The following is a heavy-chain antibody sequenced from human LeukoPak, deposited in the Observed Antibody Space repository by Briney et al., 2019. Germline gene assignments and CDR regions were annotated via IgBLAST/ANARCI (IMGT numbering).Heavy chain of an antibody. Sequence: GGSLRLSCAASGFIFSSYWMSWVRQAPGKGLEWVANIKQDGSEKYYVDSVKGRFTISRDNAKNSLYLQMNSLRAEDTAVYYCARVHWNYVYMDVWSKGTTVTVSS. CDR2: IKQDGSEK. V-gene: IGHV3-7*04. J-gene: IGHJ6*03. CDR1: GFIFSSYW. CDR3: ARVHWNYVYMDV. D-gene: IGHD1-7*01.